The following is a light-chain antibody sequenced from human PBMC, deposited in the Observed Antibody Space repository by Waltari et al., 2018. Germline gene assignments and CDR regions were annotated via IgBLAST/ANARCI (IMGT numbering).Light chain of an antibody. Sequence: EIVMTQSPATLSVSPGERATLSCRASQSVSSNLAWYQLKPGQAPRLLISGSSRRATGVPDRFSGSGSGTDFTLTISRLEPEDFAVYYCHQSGGSGRAFGGGTKVEIK. CDR3: HQSGGSGRA. CDR1: QSVSSN. J-gene: IGKJ4*01. V-gene: IGKV3-20*01. CDR2: GSS.